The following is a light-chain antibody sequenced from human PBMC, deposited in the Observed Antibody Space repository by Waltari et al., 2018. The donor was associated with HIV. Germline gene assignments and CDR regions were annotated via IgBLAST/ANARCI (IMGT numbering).Light chain of an antibody. J-gene: IGKJ1*01. V-gene: IGKV1-39*01. CDR3: QQSYSTPPT. CDR1: QSISSY. Sequence: DIQMTQSPSSLSASVGDRVTITCRASQSISSYLNGYQQKPGKAPKLLIYAASSLQSVVPLRFSGSGSGTDFTLTISSLQPEDFATYYCQQSYSTPPTFGQGTKVEIK. CDR2: AAS.